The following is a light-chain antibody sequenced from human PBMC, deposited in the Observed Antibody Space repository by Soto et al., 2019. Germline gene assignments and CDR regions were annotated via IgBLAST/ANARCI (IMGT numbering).Light chain of an antibody. CDR1: LTVSTN. V-gene: IGKV3-15*01. CDR2: YTS. Sequence: DIVMTQSPATLSLSPGDRATLSCWASLTVSTNLAWYQQKPGQAPRLLIYYTSTRATGIPARFSGSGSAKEFTLTISSLQPEDSAVYYCKKYNNWPPGATFGPGTKV. J-gene: IGKJ3*01. CDR3: KKYNNWPPGAT.